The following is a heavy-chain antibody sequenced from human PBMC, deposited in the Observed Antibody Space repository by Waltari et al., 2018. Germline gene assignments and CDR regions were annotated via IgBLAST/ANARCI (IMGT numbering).Heavy chain of an antibody. CDR2: ITRSSGTI. J-gene: IGHJ4*02. D-gene: IGHD3-9*01. CDR3: VRHGRFTGKSYYFDH. V-gene: IGHV3-48*04. CDR1: GFTFRTYT. Sequence: EVQLVESGGALVQPGESLRLSCAASGFTFRTYTMNWVRQAPGRGLEWLSYITRSSGTIYYADSVKGRFTISRDNAQNSLYLQMSSLRAEDTAVYFCVRHGRFTGKSYYFDHWGQGTLVTVSS.